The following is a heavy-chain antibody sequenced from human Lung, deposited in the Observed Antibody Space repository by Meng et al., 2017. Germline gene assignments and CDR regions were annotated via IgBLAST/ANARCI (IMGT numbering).Heavy chain of an antibody. D-gene: IGHD2-15*01. CDR1: GFAFSSYS. Sequence: EVQRVESGGGLVKPGGCLRRSCAASGFAFSSYSMNWVRQAPGKGLEWVSSISSSSAYADSVKGRFTISRDNAKNSLYLQMNSLRAEDTAVYYCARGRVVVAATPSDYWGQGTLVTVSS. CDR2: ISSSSA. V-gene: IGHV3-21*01. J-gene: IGHJ4*02. CDR3: ARGRVVVAATPSDY.